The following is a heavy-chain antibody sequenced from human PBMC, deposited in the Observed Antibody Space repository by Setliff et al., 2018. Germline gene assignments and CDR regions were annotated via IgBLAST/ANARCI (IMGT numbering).Heavy chain of an antibody. CDR1: GGYISSYY. D-gene: IGHD6-19*01. J-gene: IGHJ6*03. Sequence: SETLSLTCTVSGGYISSYYWSWIRQPPGKGLEWIGYMYYSGSTNYNPSFKSRVTISVDTSKNQFSLKLSSVTAADTAVYYCARAPPSSGWTPRGYYYYYMDVWGKGTTVTVSS. CDR2: MYYSGST. V-gene: IGHV4-59*01. CDR3: ARAPPSSGWTPRGYYYYYMDV.